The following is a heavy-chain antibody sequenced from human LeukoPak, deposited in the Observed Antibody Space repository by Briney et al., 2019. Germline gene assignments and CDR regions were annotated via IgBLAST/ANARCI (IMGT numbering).Heavy chain of an antibody. CDR1: GGSISSYY. CDR2: IYYSGST. D-gene: IGHD3-9*01. V-gene: IGHV4-59*12. CDR3: ARVARDILTGYYSSFDY. Sequence: SETLSLTCTVSGGSISSYYWSWIRQPPGKGLEWIGYIYYSGSTNYNPSLKSRVTISVDTSKNQFSLKLSSVTAADTAVYYCARVARDILTGYYSSFDYWGQGTLVTVSS. J-gene: IGHJ4*02.